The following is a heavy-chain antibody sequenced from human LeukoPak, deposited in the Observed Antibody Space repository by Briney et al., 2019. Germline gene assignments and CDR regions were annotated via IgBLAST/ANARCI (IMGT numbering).Heavy chain of an antibody. J-gene: IGHJ5*01. Sequence: GGTLRLSCAASGFSFSRYWMNWAPQAPGKGLEGVADIKGDGNEKNYVDSVKGRFYISRDNARNSLYLQLDSLRAEDTAVYYCAKEGAYPIITYDSWGQGALVTVSS. V-gene: IGHV3-7*01. CDR1: GFSFSRYW. CDR3: AKEGAYPIITYDS. D-gene: IGHD3-10*01. CDR2: IKGDGNEK.